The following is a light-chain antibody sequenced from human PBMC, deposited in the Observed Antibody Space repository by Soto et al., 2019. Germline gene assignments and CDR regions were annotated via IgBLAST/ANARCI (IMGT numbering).Light chain of an antibody. V-gene: IGLV1-40*01. J-gene: IGLJ1*01. CDR1: SSNIGAGYD. CDR3: RPYATTLGGF. CDR2: ANS. Sequence: QSVLTQPPSVSGAPGQRVTISCTGSSSNIGAGYDVHWYQQFPGTAPKLLIYANSNRPSGVPDRFSASKSGTSASLAITGLQLDEGADFSSRPYATTLGGFFGTGTKAPAL.